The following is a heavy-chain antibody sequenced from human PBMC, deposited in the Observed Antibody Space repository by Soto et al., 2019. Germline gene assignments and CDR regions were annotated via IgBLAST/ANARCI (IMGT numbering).Heavy chain of an antibody. V-gene: IGHV1-69*01. CDR1: GGTFDNFI. D-gene: IGHD1-26*01. CDR2: IVPMLGTP. Sequence: QVQLVQSGAEVKEPGSSVRVSCKASGGTFDNFIMNWVRQTPGQGLEWMGGIVPMLGTPTYAEKFKGRVKISATGSPSTMYIEVTSLRSEDTAIYYCARNGTYSSSLSQYSGMDVWGQGTTVTVSS. CDR3: ARNGTYSSSLSQYSGMDV. J-gene: IGHJ6*02.